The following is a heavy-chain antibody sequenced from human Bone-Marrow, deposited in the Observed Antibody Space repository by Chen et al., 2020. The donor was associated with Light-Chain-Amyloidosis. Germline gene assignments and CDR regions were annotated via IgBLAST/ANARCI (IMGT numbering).Heavy chain of an antibody. V-gene: IGHV3-23*01. CDR3: TRPPGNTTGAPVYFDY. J-gene: IGHJ4*02. CDR2: ITGRVGST. D-gene: IGHD1-1*01. CDR1: GFTFSTYA. Sequence: EVQLLESGGGLVQPGGSLRLSCAASGFTFSTYAMSWVRQAPGKGLEWVSAITGRVGSTYYAASVKGRFTISRDNSKNTLSLLMTSLRGEATAVYYCTRPPGNTTGAPVYFDYWGQGTLVT.